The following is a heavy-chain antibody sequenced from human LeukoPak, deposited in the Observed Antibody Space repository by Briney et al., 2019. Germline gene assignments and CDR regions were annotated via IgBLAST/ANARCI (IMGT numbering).Heavy chain of an antibody. Sequence: GGSLRLSCAASGFSVSSNYMSWVRQAPGKGLECVSVIYSGGNTYYADSVKGRFTISRDKSKNTLYLQMNSLRAEDTAMYYCARVAYGEKNALDVWGQGTMVTVSS. CDR2: IYSGGNT. CDR3: ARVAYGEKNALDV. V-gene: IGHV3-66*01. CDR1: GFSVSSNY. J-gene: IGHJ3*01. D-gene: IGHD3-10*01.